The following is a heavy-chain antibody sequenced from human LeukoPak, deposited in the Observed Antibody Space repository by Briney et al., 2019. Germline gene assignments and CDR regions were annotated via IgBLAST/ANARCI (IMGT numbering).Heavy chain of an antibody. Sequence: SETLSLTCAVSGGSISSSNWWSWVRQPPGKGLEWIGSIYHSGSTYYNPSLKSRVTISVDTSKNQFSLKLSSVTAADTAVYYCAKIVGDDYGDYTNWFDPWGQGTLVTVSS. V-gene: IGHV4-4*02. CDR3: AKIVGDDYGDYTNWFDP. J-gene: IGHJ5*02. CDR2: IYHSGST. CDR1: GGSISSSNW. D-gene: IGHD4-17*01.